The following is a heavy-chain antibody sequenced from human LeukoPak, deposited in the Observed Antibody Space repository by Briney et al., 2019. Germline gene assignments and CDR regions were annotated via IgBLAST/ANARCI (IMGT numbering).Heavy chain of an antibody. CDR3: ARVGDCSSTSRGRSYYYGMDV. V-gene: IGHV4-39*07. CDR1: GGSISSRSSY. J-gene: IGHJ6*02. D-gene: IGHD2-2*01. CDR2: IYHSGST. Sequence: SETLSLTCTVSGGSISSRSSYWGWIRQPPGKGLEWIGEIYHSGSTNYNPSLKSRVTISVDKSKNQFSLKLSSVTAADTAVYYCARVGDCSSTSRGRSYYYGMDVWGQGTTVTVSS.